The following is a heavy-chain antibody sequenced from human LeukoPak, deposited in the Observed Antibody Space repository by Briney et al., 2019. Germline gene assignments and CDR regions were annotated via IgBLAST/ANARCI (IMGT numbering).Heavy chain of an antibody. Sequence: GESLKISCKASGYTFTNYYIAWVRQMPGKGLECMGIIYPGDSETRYSPSFQGQVTISADKSINTAYLQWSSLKASDTAIYYCARRGEAMDPFDYWGQGTLVTVSS. CDR2: IYPGDSET. J-gene: IGHJ4*02. D-gene: IGHD5-18*01. V-gene: IGHV5-51*01. CDR3: ARRGEAMDPFDY. CDR1: GYTFTNYY.